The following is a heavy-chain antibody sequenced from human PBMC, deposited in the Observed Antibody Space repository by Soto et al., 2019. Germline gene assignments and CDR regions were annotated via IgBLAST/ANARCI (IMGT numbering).Heavy chain of an antibody. CDR1: GYTFTSYG. Sequence: QVQLVQSGAEVKKPGASVKVSCKASGYTFTSYGISWVRQAPGQGLEWMGWISAYNGNTNYAHKLQGTVTMTTDTSTSTAYMELRSLRSDDTAVYYCARDMTPPNYGDYGVPDSWGQGTLVTVSS. D-gene: IGHD4-17*01. CDR3: ARDMTPPNYGDYGVPDS. CDR2: ISAYNGNT. V-gene: IGHV1-18*01. J-gene: IGHJ4*02.